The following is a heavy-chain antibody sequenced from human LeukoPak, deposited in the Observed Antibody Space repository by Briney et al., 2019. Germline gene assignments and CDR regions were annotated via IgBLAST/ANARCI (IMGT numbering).Heavy chain of an antibody. CDR3: SRAAVGASLYWFDP. D-gene: IGHD1-26*01. Sequence: GASVKVSCKASGYTFTMYVISWVRQAPGQGLEGMGWISVYNGDTNYAQKLQGRVTITTDTSTGTAYMELRSLRSDDTAVYYCSRAAVGASLYWFDPWGQGTLVTVSS. CDR2: ISVYNGDT. CDR1: GYTFTMYV. V-gene: IGHV1-18*01. J-gene: IGHJ5*02.